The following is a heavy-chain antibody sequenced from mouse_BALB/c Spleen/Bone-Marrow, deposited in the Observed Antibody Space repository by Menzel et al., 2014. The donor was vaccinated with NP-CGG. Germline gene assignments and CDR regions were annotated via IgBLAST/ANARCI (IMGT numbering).Heavy chain of an antibody. Sequence: EVQRVESGGGLVQPGGSLRLSCATSGFTFTDYYMSWVRQPPGKALEWLGFIRNKANGYTTEYSASVKGRFTISRDNSQSILYLQMRTLRAEDSATYYCARDGNYSFDYWGQGATLSDSP. CDR3: ARDGNYSFDY. D-gene: IGHD2-1*01. CDR2: IRNKANGYTT. J-gene: IGHJ2*01. V-gene: IGHV7-3*02. CDR1: GFTFTDYY.